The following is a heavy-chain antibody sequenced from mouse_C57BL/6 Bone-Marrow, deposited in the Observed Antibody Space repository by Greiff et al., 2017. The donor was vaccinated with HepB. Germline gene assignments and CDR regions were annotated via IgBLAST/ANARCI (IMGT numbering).Heavy chain of an antibody. CDR2: IWGVGST. CDR1: GFSLTSYG. CDR3: ASLYYGYDGAWFAY. Sequence: VQGVESGPGLVAPSQSLSITCTVSGFSLTSYGVDWVRQSPGKGLEWLGVIWGVGSTNYNSALKSRLSISKDNSKSQVFLKMNSLQTDDTAMYYCASLYYGYDGAWFAYWGQGTLVTVSA. J-gene: IGHJ3*01. D-gene: IGHD2-2*01. V-gene: IGHV2-6*01.